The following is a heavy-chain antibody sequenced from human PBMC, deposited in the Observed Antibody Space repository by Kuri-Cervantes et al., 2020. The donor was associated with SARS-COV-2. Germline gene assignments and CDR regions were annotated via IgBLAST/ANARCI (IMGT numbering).Heavy chain of an antibody. V-gene: IGHV4-4*07. CDR2: IYTSGSP. D-gene: IGHD3-16*02. Sequence: SETLSLTCTVSGGSISSYYWSWIRQPAGKGLEWIGRIYTSGSPNYIPSLKSRFTMSVDTSKNQFSLKLSSVTAADTAVYYCARDPLGFTFGGVIVEAFDIWGQGTMVTVSS. J-gene: IGHJ3*02. CDR1: GGSISSYY. CDR3: ARDPLGFTFGGVIVEAFDI.